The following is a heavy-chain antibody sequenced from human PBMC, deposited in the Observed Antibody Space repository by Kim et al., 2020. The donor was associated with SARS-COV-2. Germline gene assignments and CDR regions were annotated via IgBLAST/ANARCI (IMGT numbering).Heavy chain of an antibody. V-gene: IGHV1-18*01. D-gene: IGHD4-17*01. Sequence: NYAQKLQGRVTMTTDTSTSTAYMELRSLRSDDTAVYYCARDHGDHNWFDPWGQGTLVTVSS. CDR3: ARDHGDHNWFDP. J-gene: IGHJ5*02.